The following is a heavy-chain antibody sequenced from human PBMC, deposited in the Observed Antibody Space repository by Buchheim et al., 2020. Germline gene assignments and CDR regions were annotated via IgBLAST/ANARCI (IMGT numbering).Heavy chain of an antibody. CDR1: GFTFSSYW. J-gene: IGHJ6*02. CDR3: ARGGAGSRDYDFWSGYHPYYYYGMDV. V-gene: IGHV3-7*01. CDR2: IKQDGSEK. Sequence: EVQLVESGGGLVQPGGSLRLSCAASGFTFSSYWMSWVRQAPGKGLEWVANIKQDGSEKYYVDSVKGRFTISRDNAKISLYLQMNSLRAEDTAVYYCARGGAGSRDYDFWSGYHPYYYYGMDVWGQGTT. D-gene: IGHD3-3*01.